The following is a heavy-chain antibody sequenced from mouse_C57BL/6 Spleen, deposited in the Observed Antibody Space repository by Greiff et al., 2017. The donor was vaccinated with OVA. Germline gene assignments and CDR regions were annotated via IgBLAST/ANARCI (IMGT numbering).Heavy chain of an antibody. CDR1: GYSITSGYD. CDR2: ISYSGST. J-gene: IGHJ2*01. D-gene: IGHD2-3*01. Sequence: EVQLQESGPGMVKPSQSLSLTCTVTGYSITSGYDWHWIRHFPGNKLEWMGYISYSGSTNYNPSLKSRISITHDTSKNHFFLKLNSVTTEDTATYYCARGIYDPYYFDYWGQGTTLTVSS. CDR3: ARGIYDPYYFDY. V-gene: IGHV3-1*01.